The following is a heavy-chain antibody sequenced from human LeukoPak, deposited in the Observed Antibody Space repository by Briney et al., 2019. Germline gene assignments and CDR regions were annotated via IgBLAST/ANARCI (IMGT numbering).Heavy chain of an antibody. CDR2: ISGSGGST. CDR1: GFTFSSYG. J-gene: IGHJ4*02. D-gene: IGHD2-15*01. Sequence: PGRSLRLSCAASGFTFSSYGMHWVRQAPGKGLEWVSAISGSGGSTYYADSVKGRFTISRDNSKNTLYLQMNSLRAEDTAVYYCAKDGMSVVAATPDYFDYWGQGTLVTVSS. V-gene: IGHV3-23*01. CDR3: AKDGMSVVAATPDYFDY.